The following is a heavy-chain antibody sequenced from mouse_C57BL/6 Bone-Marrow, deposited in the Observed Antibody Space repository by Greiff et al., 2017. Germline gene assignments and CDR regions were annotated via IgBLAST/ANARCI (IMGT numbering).Heavy chain of an antibody. J-gene: IGHJ1*03. V-gene: IGHV1-69*01. CDR1: GYTFTSYW. Sequence: QVQLQQPGAELVMPGASVKLSCKASGYTFTSYWMHWVKQRPGQGLEWIGEIDPSDSYPNYNQKFKGKSTLTVDKSSSTAYMQLRSLTSEDSAVYYCARYPYGTDWYFDVWGTGTTVTVAS. CDR2: IDPSDSYP. D-gene: IGHD1-1*01. CDR3: ARYPYGTDWYFDV.